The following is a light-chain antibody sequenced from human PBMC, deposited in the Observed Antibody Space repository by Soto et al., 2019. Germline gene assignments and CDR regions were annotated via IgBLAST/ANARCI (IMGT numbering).Light chain of an antibody. CDR1: NVGRHE. CDR3: SSWDDSLSGVV. J-gene: IGLJ6*01. V-gene: IGLV1-44*01. Sequence: QSVVTQPPSVSGTPGQGVIISCSNVGRHEVSWYQQVPGMAPKLLIHTTSQRPSGVPDRFSASKSGTLASLAIRGLQSDDEADCFCSSWDDSLSGVVFGRGTKVTVL. CDR2: TTS.